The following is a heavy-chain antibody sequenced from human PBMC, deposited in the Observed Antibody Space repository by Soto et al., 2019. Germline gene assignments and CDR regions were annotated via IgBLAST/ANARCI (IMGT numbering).Heavy chain of an antibody. CDR3: ARVPVAAYDWFDP. Sequence: SETLSLTCAVSGGSISSGGYSWSWIRQPPGKGLEWIGYIYHSGSTYYNPSLKSRVTISVDRSKNQFSLKLSSVTAADTAVYYCARVPVAAYDWFDPWGQGTLVTVSS. CDR1: GGSISSGGYS. J-gene: IGHJ5*02. CDR2: IYHSGST. V-gene: IGHV4-30-2*01. D-gene: IGHD6-6*01.